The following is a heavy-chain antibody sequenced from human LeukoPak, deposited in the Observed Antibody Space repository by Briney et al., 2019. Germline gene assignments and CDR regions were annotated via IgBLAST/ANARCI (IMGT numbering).Heavy chain of an antibody. CDR3: ARGRGRWLQLTRYFDY. D-gene: IGHD5-24*01. J-gene: IGHJ4*02. CDR1: GGSFSGYY. Sequence: SQTLSLTCAVYGGSFSGYYWSWIRQPPGKGLEWIGEINPSGSTNYNPSLKSRVTISVDTSKNQFSLKLSSVTAADTAVYYCARGRGRWLQLTRYFDYWGQGTLVTVSS. V-gene: IGHV4-34*01. CDR2: INPSGST.